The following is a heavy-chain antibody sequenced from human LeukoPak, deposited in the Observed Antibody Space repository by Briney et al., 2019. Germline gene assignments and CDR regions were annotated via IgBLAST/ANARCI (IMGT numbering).Heavy chain of an antibody. D-gene: IGHD4-17*01. CDR1: GFTFSTYG. V-gene: IGHV3-30*02. Sequence: GGSLRLSCAASGFTFSTYGIHWVRQAPGKGLEGVAFIRYDGSNKYYADSVKGRFTISRDNSKNTLYLQMNSLRAEDTAVYYCAKDNYDYGDYDGGDYGGQGTLVTVSS. CDR3: AKDNYDYGDYDGGDY. J-gene: IGHJ4*02. CDR2: IRYDGSNK.